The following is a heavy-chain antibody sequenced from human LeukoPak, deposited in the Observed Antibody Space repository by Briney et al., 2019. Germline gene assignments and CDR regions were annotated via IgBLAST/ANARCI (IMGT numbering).Heavy chain of an antibody. CDR2: IGGDGTT. J-gene: IGHJ6*02. V-gene: IGHV3-53*01. D-gene: IGHD3-10*01. CDR3: AKGTYGLGIYYGMDV. Sequence: PGGSLRLSCAASGFTVSSNYMSWVRQAPGKGLQWLSVIGGDGTTYYADSVKGRFTVSRDNSENTLYLQMNSLRAEDTAVYYCAKGTYGLGIYYGMDVWGQGTTVTV. CDR1: GFTVSSNY.